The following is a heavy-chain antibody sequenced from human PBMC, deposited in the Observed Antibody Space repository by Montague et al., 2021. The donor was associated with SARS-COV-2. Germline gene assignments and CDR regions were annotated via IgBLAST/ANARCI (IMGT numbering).Heavy chain of an antibody. CDR3: ARGFDY. V-gene: IGHV4-39*07. CDR1: DGAISTSSFH. J-gene: IGHJ4*02. Sequence: SETLSLTCTVSDGAISTSSFHWGWVRQSPGKGLEWIATIYFSGSAYYNPSLKSRVTISVDTSKNQFSLKLSSVTAADTAVYYCARGFDYWGQGTLVTVSS. CDR2: IYFSGSA.